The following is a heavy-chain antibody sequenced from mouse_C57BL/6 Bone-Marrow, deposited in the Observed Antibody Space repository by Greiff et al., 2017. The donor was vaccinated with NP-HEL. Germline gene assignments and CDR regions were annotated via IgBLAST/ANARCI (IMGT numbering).Heavy chain of an antibody. V-gene: IGHV1-69*01. J-gene: IGHJ2*01. CDR3: ARLRRRYFDY. Sequence: QVQLQQPGAELVMPGASVKLSCKASGYTFTSYWMHWVKQRPGQGLEWIGAIDPSDSYTNYNQKFKGKSTLTVDKSSSTAYMQLSSLTSEDSAVYYCARLRRRYFDYWGQGTTLTVSS. CDR2: IDPSDSYT. CDR1: GYTFTSYW.